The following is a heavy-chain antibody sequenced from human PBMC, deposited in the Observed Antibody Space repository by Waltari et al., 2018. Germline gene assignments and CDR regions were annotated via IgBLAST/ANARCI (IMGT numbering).Heavy chain of an antibody. CDR2: IWYDGSNK. D-gene: IGHD5-12*01. CDR1: GFTFSSYG. Sequence: QVQLVESGGGVVQPGRSLRLSCAASGFTFSSYGLHWVRQAPGKGLEWVAVIWYDGSNKYYADSVKGRFTSSRDNSKNTLYLQMNSLRAEDTAVYYWARRMEMATINDAFDIWGQGTMVTVSS. V-gene: IGHV3-33*01. J-gene: IGHJ3*02. CDR3: ARRMEMATINDAFDI.